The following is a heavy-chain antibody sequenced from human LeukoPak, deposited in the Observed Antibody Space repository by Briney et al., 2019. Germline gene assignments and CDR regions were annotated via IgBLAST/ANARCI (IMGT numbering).Heavy chain of an antibody. CDR1: GFTFTSSA. D-gene: IGHD5-18*01. CDR3: AAATNTAMAYYYYYMDI. J-gene: IGHJ6*03. CDR2: IVVGSGNT. V-gene: IGHV1-58*01. Sequence: SVKVSCKASGFTFTSSAVQWVRQARGQRLEWIGWIVVGSGNTNYAQKFQERVTITRDMSTSTAYMELSSLRSEDTAVYYCAAATNTAMAYYYYYMDIWGKGTTVTVSS.